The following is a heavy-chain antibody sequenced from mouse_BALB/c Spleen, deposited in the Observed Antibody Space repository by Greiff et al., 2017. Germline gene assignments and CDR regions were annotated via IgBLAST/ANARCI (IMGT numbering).Heavy chain of an antibody. J-gene: IGHJ1*01. D-gene: IGHD2-4*01. Sequence: VQLQQSGPELVKPGASVKIPCKASGYTFTDYNMDWVKQSHGKSLEWIGDINPNNGGTIYNQKFKGKATLTVDKSSSTAYMELRSLTSEDTAVYYCAVIYYDYVRYFDVWGAGTTVTVSS. V-gene: IGHV1-18*01. CDR3: AVIYYDYVRYFDV. CDR1: GYTFTDYN. CDR2: INPNNGGT.